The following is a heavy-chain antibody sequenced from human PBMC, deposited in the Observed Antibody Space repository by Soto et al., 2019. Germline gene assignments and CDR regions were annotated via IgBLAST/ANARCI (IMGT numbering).Heavy chain of an antibody. V-gene: IGHV4-59*01. CDR2: IYSSGST. CDR1: GGSITNYY. D-gene: IGHD5-18*01. CDR3: ARDHPHSYGIYYFDY. J-gene: IGHJ4*02. Sequence: SETLSLTCTVSGGSITNYYWSWIRQPPGKGLEWIGYIYSSGSTNYNPSLKSRVTISADTSKNQVSLKLTSVTAADAAVYYCARDHPHSYGIYYFDYWGQGTLVTVSS.